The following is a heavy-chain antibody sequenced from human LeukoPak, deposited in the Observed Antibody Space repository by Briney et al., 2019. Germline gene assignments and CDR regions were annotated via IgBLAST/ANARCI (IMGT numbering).Heavy chain of an antibody. CDR3: ARDLGIAVAFDY. J-gene: IGHJ4*02. CDR2: IIPIFGTA. D-gene: IGHD6-19*01. Sequence: GASVKVSCKASGGTFSSYAISWVRQAPGQGLEWMGGIIPIFGTANYAQKFQDRVTITADKSTSTAYMELSSLRFEDTAVYYCARDLGIAVAFDYWGQGTLVTVSS. V-gene: IGHV1-69*06. CDR1: GGTFSSYA.